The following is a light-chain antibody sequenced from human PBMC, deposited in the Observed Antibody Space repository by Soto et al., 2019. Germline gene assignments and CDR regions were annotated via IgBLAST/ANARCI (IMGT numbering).Light chain of an antibody. J-gene: IGKJ1*01. Sequence: VMTQSPATLSVSPGERATLSCRASQSLRSSLAWYQQKPGQAPRLLIYGASTRATGIPARFSGSGSGTEFTLTISSLQSEDFAVYFCQQYNILPQTFGQGTKVDIK. CDR2: GAS. V-gene: IGKV3-15*01. CDR1: QSLRSS. CDR3: QQYNILPQT.